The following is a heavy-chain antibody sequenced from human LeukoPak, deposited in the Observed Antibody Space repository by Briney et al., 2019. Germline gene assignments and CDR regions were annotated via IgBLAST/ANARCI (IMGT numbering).Heavy chain of an antibody. Sequence: PSETLSLTCTVSGGSISSYYWSWIRQPPGKGLEWIGYIYYSGSTNYNPSLKSRVTISVDTSKNLFSLKLSSVTAADTAVYYCARGHGSGSYDYWGQGTLVTVSS. V-gene: IGHV4-59*01. D-gene: IGHD3-10*01. CDR2: IYYSGST. CDR1: GGSISSYY. CDR3: ARGHGSGSYDY. J-gene: IGHJ4*02.